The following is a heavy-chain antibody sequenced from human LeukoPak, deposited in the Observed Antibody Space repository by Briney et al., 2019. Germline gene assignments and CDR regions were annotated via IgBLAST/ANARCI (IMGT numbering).Heavy chain of an antibody. CDR3: AREGGYQGRSFDY. J-gene: IGHJ4*02. V-gene: IGHV4-4*02. CDR1: GGSISSSNW. D-gene: IGHD5-12*01. Sequence: SETLSLTCAVSGGSISSSNWWSWVRQPPGKGLEWIGEIYHSGSTNYNPSLKSRVTISVDKSKNQFSLKLSSVTAADTAVYYCAREGGYQGRSFDYWGQGTLVTVYS. CDR2: IYHSGST.